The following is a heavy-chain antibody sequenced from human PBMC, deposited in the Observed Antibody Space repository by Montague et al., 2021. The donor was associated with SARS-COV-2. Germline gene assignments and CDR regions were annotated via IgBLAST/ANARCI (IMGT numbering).Heavy chain of an antibody. CDR1: GFTVSSNY. V-gene: IGHV3-53*01. D-gene: IGHD1-1*01. CDR2: IYSGGST. J-gene: IGHJ6*02. CDR3: ARDEVPPYNWNDAGFYYYGMDV. Sequence: SLRLSCAASGFTVSSNYMSWVRQAPGKGLEWVSVIYSGGSTYYADSVKGRFTISRDNSKSTLYLQMNSLRAEDTAVYYCARDEVPPYNWNDAGFYYYGMDVWGQGTTVTVSS.